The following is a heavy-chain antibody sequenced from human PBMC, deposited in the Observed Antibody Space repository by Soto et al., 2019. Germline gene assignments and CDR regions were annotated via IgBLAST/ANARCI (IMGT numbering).Heavy chain of an antibody. D-gene: IGHD6-19*01. CDR1: GFTFTSYA. Sequence: GGSLRLSCAASGFTFTSYAMSWVRQAPGKGLEWVSGISGSGDSIYYADSVKGRFTISXXXXXXTXEXQMNSLGAEDTAVYYCAKTVPGTKYWGQGT. CDR3: AKTVPGTKY. V-gene: IGHV3-23*01. J-gene: IGHJ4*02. CDR2: ISGSGDSI.